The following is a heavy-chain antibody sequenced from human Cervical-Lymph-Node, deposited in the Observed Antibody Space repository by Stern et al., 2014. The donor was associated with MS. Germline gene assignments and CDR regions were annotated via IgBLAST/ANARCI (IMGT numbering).Heavy chain of an antibody. CDR2: IYTKTGKS. CDR1: GYNFTNFA. D-gene: IGHD5-18*01. Sequence: VQLVESGSEVKKPGASVRVSCKVSGYNFTNFAMNWVRQAPGKGLEWMGWIYTKTGKSTYVHDFTGRLIFYLDTSLRSPYLEMSSLKAEDTAIYYCARDFVDIPMITRSDYLDSWGQGTLVTVSS. V-gene: IGHV7-4-1*02. CDR3: ARDFVDIPMITRSDYLDS. J-gene: IGHJ4*02.